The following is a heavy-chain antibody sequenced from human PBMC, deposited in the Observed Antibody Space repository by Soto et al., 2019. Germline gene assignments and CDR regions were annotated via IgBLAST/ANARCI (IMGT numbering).Heavy chain of an antibody. D-gene: IGHD3-10*01. Sequence: QVQLVQSGAEVKKPGSSVKVSCKASGGTFSSYAISWVRQAPGQGLEWMGGIIPIFGTANYAQKFQGRVTSTVEEGRRTAYVELGSLRSEDSAVYYCARAMVRRPVILYYYCMDVWGQGTTNVVSS. CDR3: ARAMVRRPVILYYYCMDV. CDR2: IIPIFGTA. CDR1: GGTFSSYA. J-gene: IGHJ6*02. V-gene: IGHV1-69*12.